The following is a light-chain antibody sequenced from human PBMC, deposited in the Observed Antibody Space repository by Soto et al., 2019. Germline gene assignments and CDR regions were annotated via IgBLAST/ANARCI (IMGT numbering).Light chain of an antibody. CDR1: QSLLHSNGYYC. Sequence: DIVMTQSPLSLPVTPGEPASISCRSSQSLLHSNGYYCLDWYLQKPGQSPHLLIYLGSNRASGVPDRFSGSGSGTDFTLKISRVEAEDVGVYYCMQALQTPVTFGGGTKVEIK. CDR2: LGS. V-gene: IGKV2-28*01. CDR3: MQALQTPVT. J-gene: IGKJ4*01.